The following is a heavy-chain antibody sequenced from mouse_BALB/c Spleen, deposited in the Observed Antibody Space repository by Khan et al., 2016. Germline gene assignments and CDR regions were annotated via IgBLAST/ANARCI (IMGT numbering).Heavy chain of an antibody. CDR2: ITYSGSN. V-gene: IGHV3-2*02. CDR1: GHSITSDYA. J-gene: IGHJ4*01. D-gene: IGHD1-2*01. Sequence: VQLQQSGPGLVKPSQSLSLTCTVPGHSITSDYAWNWIRQFPGNKLEWMGYITYSGSNRYNTSLKSRISLTRDTSKNQFLLQLNSVTTEDTATYYCSTTTPMDYWGQGTSVTVSS. CDR3: STTTPMDY.